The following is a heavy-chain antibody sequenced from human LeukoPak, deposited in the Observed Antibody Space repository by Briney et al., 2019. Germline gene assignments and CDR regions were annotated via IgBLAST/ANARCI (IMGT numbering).Heavy chain of an antibody. CDR1: GGSISSGDYY. CDR3: AVTTFGDDFDY. CDR2: IYYNGST. V-gene: IGHV4-30-4*01. J-gene: IGHJ4*02. D-gene: IGHD3-10*02. Sequence: SETLSLTCTVSGGSISSGDYYWSWIRQPPGKGLEWIGYIYYNGSTYYNPSLKSRVTISVDTSKNQFSLKLSSVTAADTAVYYCAVTTFGDDFDYWGQGTLVTVSS.